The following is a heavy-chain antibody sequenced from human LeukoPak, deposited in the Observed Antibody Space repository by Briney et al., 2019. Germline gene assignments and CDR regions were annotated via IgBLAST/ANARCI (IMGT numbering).Heavy chain of an antibody. D-gene: IGHD4-17*01. J-gene: IGHJ3*02. Sequence: KSGGSLRLSCAASGFTFSSYSMNWVRQAPGKGLEWVSSISSSSSYIYYADSVKGRFTISRDNAKNSLYLQMNSLRAEDTAVYYCARDLSRDDYGDYAHDAFDIWGQGTMVTVSS. V-gene: IGHV3-21*01. CDR3: ARDLSRDDYGDYAHDAFDI. CDR2: ISSSSSYI. CDR1: GFTFSSYS.